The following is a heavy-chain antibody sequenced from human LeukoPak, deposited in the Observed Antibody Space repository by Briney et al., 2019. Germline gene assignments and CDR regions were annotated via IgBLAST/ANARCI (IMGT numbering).Heavy chain of an antibody. Sequence: PGGSLRLSCAASGFTFSSYGMHWVRQAPGKGLEWVAVIWYDGRNKYYEDSVKGRFTISRDNSKNTLYLQMNSLRAEDTAVYYCVQESSSLLRSYFDYWGQGTLVTVSS. CDR2: IWYDGRNK. D-gene: IGHD2-15*01. V-gene: IGHV3-33*06. CDR1: GFTFSSYG. J-gene: IGHJ4*02. CDR3: VQESSSLLRSYFDY.